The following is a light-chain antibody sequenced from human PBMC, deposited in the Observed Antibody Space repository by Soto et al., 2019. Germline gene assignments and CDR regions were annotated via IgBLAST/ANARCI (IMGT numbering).Light chain of an antibody. J-gene: IGLJ3*02. Sequence: QSALTQPRSVSGSPGQSVTMSCTGTSSDVGGYLYVSGYQQHPGKAPKLMIYDVTKRPSGVPDRFSGSKSGNTASLTISGLQAEDEADYYCCSYGGNYNWVFGGGTKLTVL. CDR1: SSDVGGYLY. V-gene: IGLV2-11*01. CDR2: DVT. CDR3: CSYGGNYNWV.